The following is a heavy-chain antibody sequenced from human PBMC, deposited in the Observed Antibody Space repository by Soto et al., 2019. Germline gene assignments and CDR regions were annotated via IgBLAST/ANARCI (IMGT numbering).Heavy chain of an antibody. J-gene: IGHJ6*02. CDR2: TYYRSKWYN. D-gene: IGHD6-13*01. CDR3: ASSGGALGIDGMDV. Sequence: PSQTLSLTCAISGDSVSSNSAAWNWIRQSPSRGLEWLGRTYYRSKWYNDYAVSAKSRITINPDTSKNQFSLQLNSVTPEDTAVYYCASSGGALGIDGMDVWGQGTTVTVSS. CDR1: GDSVSSNSAA. V-gene: IGHV6-1*01.